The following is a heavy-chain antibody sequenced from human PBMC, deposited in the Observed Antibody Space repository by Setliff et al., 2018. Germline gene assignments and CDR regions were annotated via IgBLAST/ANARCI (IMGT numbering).Heavy chain of an antibody. Sequence: PGESLKISCKASEYTFTNYWIGWVRQMPGKGLEWMGVVYCGDSDTRYSPSFQGQVTMSADKSIRSAYLQWSSLKASDTAMYYCARAGRYGTIKYRGDYYMDVWGKGTTVTVSS. V-gene: IGHV5-51*01. CDR3: ARAGRYGTIKYRGDYYMDV. CDR1: EYTFTNYW. J-gene: IGHJ6*03. CDR2: VYCGDSDT. D-gene: IGHD4-17*01.